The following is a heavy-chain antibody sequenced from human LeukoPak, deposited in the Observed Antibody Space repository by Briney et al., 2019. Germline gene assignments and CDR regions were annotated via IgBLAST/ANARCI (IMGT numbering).Heavy chain of an antibody. Sequence: GGSLRLSCAASGFTFSSYAMHWVRQAPGKGLEWVAVISYDGSNKYYADSVKGRFTISRDNSKNTLYLQMNSLRAEDTAVYYCARDEDYYDSSGYSHLFDYWGQGTLVTVSS. CDR1: GFTFSSYA. V-gene: IGHV3-30*07. CDR2: ISYDGSNK. D-gene: IGHD3-22*01. J-gene: IGHJ4*02. CDR3: ARDEDYYDSSGYSHLFDY.